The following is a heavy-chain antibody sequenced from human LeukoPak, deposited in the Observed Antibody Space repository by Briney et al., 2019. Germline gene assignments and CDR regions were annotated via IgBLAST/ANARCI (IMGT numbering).Heavy chain of an antibody. D-gene: IGHD1-26*01. J-gene: IGHJ4*02. CDR3: AKVYSGSYYYFGY. V-gene: IGHV3-23*01. Sequence: GGSLRLSCAASGFTFSSYAMSWVRQAPGKGLEWVSGISGGGGSTNYADSVKGRFTISRDNSKNTLYLQVNSLRAEDTAVYYCAKVYSGSYYYFGYWGQGTLVTVSS. CDR2: ISGGGGST. CDR1: GFTFSSYA.